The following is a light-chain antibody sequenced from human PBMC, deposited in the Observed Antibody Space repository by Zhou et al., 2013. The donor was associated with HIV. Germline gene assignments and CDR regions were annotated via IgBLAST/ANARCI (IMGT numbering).Light chain of an antibody. CDR2: GAS. V-gene: IGKV1-9*01. Sequence: DIQMTQSPSSLSASVGDRVTITCRASQDISSYLAWYQQKPGKAPNLVIYGASTLQSGVPSRFSGSGSGTEFSLTINSLQPEDFATYYCQQLNSYPLTFGQGTRLEIK. CDR3: QQLNSYPLT. CDR1: QDISSY. J-gene: IGKJ5*01.